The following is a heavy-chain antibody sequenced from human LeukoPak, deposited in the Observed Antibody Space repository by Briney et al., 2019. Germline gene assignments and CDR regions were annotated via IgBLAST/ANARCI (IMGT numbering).Heavy chain of an antibody. CDR2: IYYSGST. CDR1: GGSISSYY. J-gene: IGHJ3*02. V-gene: IGHV4-59*01. D-gene: IGHD3-10*01. Sequence: PSETLSLTCTVSGGSISSYYWSWIRQPPGKGLEWIGYIYYSGSTNYNPSLKSRVTISVDTSKNQFSLKLSSVTAADTAVYYCAREEVTMVRGVINAFDIWGQGTMVTVSS. CDR3: AREEVTMVRGVINAFDI.